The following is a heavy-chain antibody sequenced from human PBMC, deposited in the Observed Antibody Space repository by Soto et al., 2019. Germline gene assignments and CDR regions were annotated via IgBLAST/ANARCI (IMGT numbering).Heavy chain of an antibody. Sequence: EVRLVESGGDLVQPGGSLRLSCAASDFTFNTYSMNWVRKAPVKGLEWVSYISISGSVIHHADSVKGRFTISRDNAKNSLYLQINSMRVEDTAVYYCARTMFGDYGFFDSWGQGTLVTVSS. CDR2: ISISGSVI. J-gene: IGHJ4*02. V-gene: IGHV3-48*01. CDR3: ARTMFGDYGFFDS. D-gene: IGHD4-17*01. CDR1: DFTFNTYS.